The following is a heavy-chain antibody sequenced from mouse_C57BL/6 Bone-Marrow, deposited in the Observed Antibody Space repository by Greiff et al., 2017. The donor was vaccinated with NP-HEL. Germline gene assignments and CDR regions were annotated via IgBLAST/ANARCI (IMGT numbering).Heavy chain of an antibody. CDR2: IYPRSGNT. J-gene: IGHJ4*01. CDR1: GYTFTSYG. V-gene: IGHV1-81*01. CDR3: ARWGGTTGAMDY. Sequence: VKVVESGAELARPGASVKLSCKASGYTFTSYGISWVKQRTGQGLEWIGEIYPRSGNTYYNEKFKGKATLTADKSSSTAYMELRSLTSEDSAVYFCARWGGTTGAMDYWGQGTSVTVSS. D-gene: IGHD2-14*01.